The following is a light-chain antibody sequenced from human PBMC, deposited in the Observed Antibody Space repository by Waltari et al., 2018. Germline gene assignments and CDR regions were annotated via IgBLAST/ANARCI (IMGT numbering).Light chain of an antibody. CDR3: QQFYSYPIT. J-gene: IGKJ5*01. V-gene: IGKV1-13*02. Sequence: AIQLTQSPSSLSASVGDRVTFTCRASQGISSAVAWYQQKPGKPPNLLLYAASGLEGGVPSRLSGSGSGTDFTLTISSLQPEDFATYYCQQFYSYPITFGQGTRLEIK. CDR2: AAS. CDR1: QGISSA.